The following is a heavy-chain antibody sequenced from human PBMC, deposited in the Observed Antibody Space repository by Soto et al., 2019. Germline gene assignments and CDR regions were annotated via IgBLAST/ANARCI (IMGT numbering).Heavy chain of an antibody. CDR3: AKDLVDNYSYYYGMDV. CDR1: GFTFSSYA. D-gene: IGHD1-1*01. V-gene: IGHV3-23*01. J-gene: IGHJ6*02. Sequence: EVQLLESGGGLVQPGGSLRLSCAASGFTFSSYAMSWVRQAPGKGLEWVSAFSGSGGSTYYADSVKGRFTISRDNSKNTLYLQMNSLSAEDTAVYYCAKDLVDNYSYYYGMDVWGQGTTVTVSS. CDR2: FSGSGGST.